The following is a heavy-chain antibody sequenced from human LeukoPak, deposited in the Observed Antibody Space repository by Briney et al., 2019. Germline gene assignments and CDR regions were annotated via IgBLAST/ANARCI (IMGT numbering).Heavy chain of an antibody. V-gene: IGHV3-20*04. CDR2: INWNGGST. CDR3: ARVGDSSGYTYYFYY. CDR1: GFTFDDYG. D-gene: IGHD3-22*01. Sequence: GGSLRLSCAASGFTFDDYGMSWVRQAPGKGLEWVSGINWNGGSTVYADSVKGRFTISRDNAKNSLYLQMNSLSADYTALYYCARVGDSSGYTYYFYYWGQGTLVTVSS. J-gene: IGHJ4*02.